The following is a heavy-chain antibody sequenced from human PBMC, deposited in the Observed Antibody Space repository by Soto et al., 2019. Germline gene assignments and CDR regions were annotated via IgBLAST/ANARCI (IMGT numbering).Heavy chain of an antibody. CDR1: GGSISSSSYC. CDR3: ARHNGPLYVGYYYDMDV. J-gene: IGHJ6*02. V-gene: IGHV4-39*01. Sequence: SETLPHTCPVSGGSISSSSYCWGWIRKPPGKGLEWIGSIYYSGYTYYNPSLKSRVTISVDTSKNQFSLKLSSVTAADTAVYYCARHNGPLYVGYYYDMDVWGQGTTVTVSS. CDR2: IYYSGYT. D-gene: IGHD3-16*01.